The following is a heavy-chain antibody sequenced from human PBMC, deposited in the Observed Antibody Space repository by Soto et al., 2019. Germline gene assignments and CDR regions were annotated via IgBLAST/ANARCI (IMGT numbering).Heavy chain of an antibody. CDR2: INAGNGNT. D-gene: IGHD2-21*02. CDR3: AGAWVVVTAPDY. CDR1: GYTFTSYA. V-gene: IGHV1-3*05. J-gene: IGHJ4*02. Sequence: QVQLVQSGAEEKKPGASVKVSCKASGYTFTSYAMHWVRQAPGQRLEWMGWINAGNGNTKYSQKFHGRVTITRDTSASTAYMELSSLRSEDTAVYYCAGAWVVVTAPDYWCQGTLVTVSS.